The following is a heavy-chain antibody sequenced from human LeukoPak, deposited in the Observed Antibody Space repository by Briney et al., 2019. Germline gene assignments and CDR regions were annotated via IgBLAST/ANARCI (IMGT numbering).Heavy chain of an antibody. CDR3: ARETPVYYDSSGYSYYYYYMDV. J-gene: IGHJ6*03. D-gene: IGHD3-22*01. Sequence: ASVKVSCKASGYTFTIYGISWVRQAPGQGLEWMGWISAYNGNTNYAQKLQGRVTMTTDTSTSTAYMELRSLRSDDTAVYYCARETPVYYDSSGYSYYYYYMDVWGKGTTVTVSS. CDR2: ISAYNGNT. CDR1: GYTFTIYG. V-gene: IGHV1-18*01.